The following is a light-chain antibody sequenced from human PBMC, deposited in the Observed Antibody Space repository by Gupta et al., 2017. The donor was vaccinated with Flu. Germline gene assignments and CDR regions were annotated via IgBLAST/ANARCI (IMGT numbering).Light chain of an antibody. CDR3: QSHGSRLNNYV. CDR1: SSNIGAGYD. V-gene: IGLV1-40*01. J-gene: IGLJ1*01. CDR2: VNK. Sequence: QSVLTQPPSVSGAPGQRVIISCTGSSSNIGAGYDVHWYQQLPGRAPKLLIYVNKNRPSGVPIRFSGSKSGASASLTITGLQAEDEADYYCQSHGSRLNNYVFGPGTKVTVL.